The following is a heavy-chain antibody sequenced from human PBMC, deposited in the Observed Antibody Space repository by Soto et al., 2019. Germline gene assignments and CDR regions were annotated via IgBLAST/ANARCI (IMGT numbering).Heavy chain of an antibody. D-gene: IGHD5-18*01. Sequence: SGPTLVNPTQTLTLTCTFSGFSLSTSGMCVSWIRQPPGKALEWLALIGWDDDKYYSTSLKTRLTISKDTSKNQVVLTMTDMDPVDTATYYCARAGYTYGSVTYFFDYWGQGALVTVSS. CDR3: ARAGYTYGSVTYFFDY. CDR1: GFSLSTSGMC. CDR2: IGWDDDK. V-gene: IGHV2-70*01. J-gene: IGHJ4*02.